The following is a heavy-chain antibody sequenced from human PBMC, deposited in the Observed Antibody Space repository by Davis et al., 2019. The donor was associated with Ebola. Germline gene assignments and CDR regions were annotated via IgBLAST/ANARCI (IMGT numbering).Heavy chain of an antibody. CDR2: IYSGVRT. V-gene: IGHV3-53*01. CDR3: AGGTRSGRHLDY. CDR1: GFTVSSNY. D-gene: IGHD1-26*01. J-gene: IGHJ4*02. Sequence: PGGSLRPSCAASGFTVSSNYMSWVRQAPGKGLEWVSVIYSGVRTYYADSVKGRFTISRDNSKNTLFLQMNSLRFEDAAVYYCAGGTRSGRHLDYWGQGTLVTVSS.